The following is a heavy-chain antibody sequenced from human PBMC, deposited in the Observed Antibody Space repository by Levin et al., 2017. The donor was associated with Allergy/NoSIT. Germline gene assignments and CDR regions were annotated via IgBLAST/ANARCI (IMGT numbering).Heavy chain of an antibody. CDR1: GFSVSSKY. J-gene: IGHJ4*02. D-gene: IGHD6-19*01. CDR3: ARVIALAGTAFDF. Sequence: GEYLKISCAASGFSVSSKYMIWVRQAPGKGLEYVSIMYSGGDTFYADSVRGRFTISRDDSKNTLYLLMNSLRVEDTAVYYCARVIALAGTAFDFWGQGTLVTVSS. CDR2: MYSGGDT. V-gene: IGHV3-53*01.